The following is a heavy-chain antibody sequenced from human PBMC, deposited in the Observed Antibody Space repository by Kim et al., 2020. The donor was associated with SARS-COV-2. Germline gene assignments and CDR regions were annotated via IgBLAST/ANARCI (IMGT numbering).Heavy chain of an antibody. CDR3: ARKASYNSSYGRLYYFV. J-gene: IGHJ4*01. CDR1: SGSINNYY. CDR2: INYTGST. D-gene: IGHD1-20*01. V-gene: IGHV4-59*08. Sequence: SETLSLTCTVYSGSINNYYWSWIRQPPGKGLEWIGYINYTGSTNYNPSLKSRVTISVDTSKNQFSLKLSSVTAADTAVYYCARKASYNSSYGRLYYFV.